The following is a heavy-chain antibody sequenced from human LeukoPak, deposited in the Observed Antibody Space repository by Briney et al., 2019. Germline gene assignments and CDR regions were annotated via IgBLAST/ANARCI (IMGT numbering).Heavy chain of an antibody. Sequence: GGSLRLSCAASGFTFSSYSMNWVRQAPGKGLEWVSSISSSSYIYYADSVKGRFTISRDNAKNSLYLQMNSLRAEDTAVYYCARDRGLYDSSGYYYLDYWGQGTLVTVSS. CDR2: ISSSSYI. V-gene: IGHV3-21*01. CDR3: ARDRGLYDSSGYYYLDY. D-gene: IGHD3-22*01. CDR1: GFTFSSYS. J-gene: IGHJ4*02.